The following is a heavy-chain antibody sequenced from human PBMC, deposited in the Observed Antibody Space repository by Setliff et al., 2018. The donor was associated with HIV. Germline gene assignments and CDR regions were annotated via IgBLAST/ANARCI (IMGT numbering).Heavy chain of an antibody. CDR2: IYTSGST. CDR3: ARDVGGLQMATNFDY. D-gene: IGHD1-26*01. J-gene: IGHJ4*02. Sequence: SETLSLTCTVSGGSISGHYWNWIRQPAGGGLEWIGRIYTSGSTNYNPSLKSRVTISVDTSKNQFSLKLSSVTAADTAFYYCARDVGGLQMATNFDYWGQGTLVTVSS. V-gene: IGHV4-4*07. CDR1: GGSISGHY.